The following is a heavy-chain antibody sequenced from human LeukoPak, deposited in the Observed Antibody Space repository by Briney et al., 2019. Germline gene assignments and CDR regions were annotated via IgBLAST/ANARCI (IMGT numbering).Heavy chain of an antibody. V-gene: IGHV4-34*01. Sequence: SETLSLTCAVYGGSFSGYYWSWIRQPPGKGLEWIGEINHSGSTNYNPSLKSRVTISVDTSKNQFSLKLSSVTAADTAVYYCARGALGYGMDVWGQGTTVTASS. CDR3: ARGALGYGMDV. CDR1: GGSFSGYY. CDR2: INHSGST. J-gene: IGHJ6*02. D-gene: IGHD3-3*02.